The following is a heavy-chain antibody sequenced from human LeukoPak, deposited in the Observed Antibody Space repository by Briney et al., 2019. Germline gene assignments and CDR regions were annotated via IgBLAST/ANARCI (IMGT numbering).Heavy chain of an antibody. Sequence: GGSLRLSCAASGFTFSTYVMSWVRQAPGKGLEWVSAISSSGGSTYYADSVKGRFTISRDNSKNTLYLQMNSLRAEDTAVYYCAKVKTRDGYNYFDYWGQGTLVTVSS. CDR1: GFTFSTYV. J-gene: IGHJ4*02. CDR2: ISSSGGST. V-gene: IGHV3-23*01. D-gene: IGHD5-24*01. CDR3: AKVKTRDGYNYFDY.